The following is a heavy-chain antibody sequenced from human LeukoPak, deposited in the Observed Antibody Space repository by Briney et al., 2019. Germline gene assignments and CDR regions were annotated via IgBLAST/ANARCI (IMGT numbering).Heavy chain of an antibody. J-gene: IGHJ3*02. D-gene: IGHD3-3*01. Sequence: SETLSLTCAVYGGSFSGYYRSWIRQPPGKGLEWIGEINHSGSTNYNPSLKSRVTISVDTSKNQFSLKLSSVTAADTAVYYCARARPYYDFWSGYSNDAFDIWGQGTMVTVSS. CDR2: INHSGST. CDR3: ARARPYYDFWSGYSNDAFDI. CDR1: GGSFSGYY. V-gene: IGHV4-34*01.